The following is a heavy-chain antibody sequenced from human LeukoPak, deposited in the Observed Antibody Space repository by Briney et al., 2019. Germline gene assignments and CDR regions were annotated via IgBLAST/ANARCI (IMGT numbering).Heavy chain of an antibody. CDR2: IYNTGST. V-gene: IGHV4-59*13. Sequence: SETLSLTCTVSGGSIRTYYWSWIRQSPGKGLEWIGYIYNTGSTSYNPSLKSRVTISVDTSKNQFSLKLSSVTAADTAVYYCARASPFWSGYYTHFDYWGQGTLVTVSS. D-gene: IGHD3-3*01. CDR3: ARASPFWSGYYTHFDY. CDR1: GGSIRTYY. J-gene: IGHJ4*02.